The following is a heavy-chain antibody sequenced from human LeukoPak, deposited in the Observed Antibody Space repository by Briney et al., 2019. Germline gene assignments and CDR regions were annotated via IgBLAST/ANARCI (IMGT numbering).Heavy chain of an antibody. CDR1: GGSINGYY. CDR2: IHSSGST. V-gene: IGHV4-59*01. D-gene: IGHD3-16*01. CDR3: VRDRGGTLDY. J-gene: IGHJ4*02. Sequence: SETLPLTCTVSGGSINGYYWSWFRQPPGKGLEWFGWIHSSGSTEDNPSLKSRVTMSIDTSKNQTSLELYSVTAADTAVYYCVRDRGGTLDYWGQGTLVTVSS.